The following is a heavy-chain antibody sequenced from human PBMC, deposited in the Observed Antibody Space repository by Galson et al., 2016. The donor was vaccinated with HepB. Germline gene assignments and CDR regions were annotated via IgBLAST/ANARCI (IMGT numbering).Heavy chain of an antibody. CDR1: GYIFTSYW. CDR2: IYPSDSDT. D-gene: IGHD6-13*01. CDR3: ARRAISSSWYDPFDY. Sequence: QSGAEVKKPGESLKISCKGSGYIFTSYWIGWVRQMPGKGLEWMGIIYPSDSDTRYSPSFRGQVTMSVDKSINTAYLQWGSLKASDTAMYYCARRAISSSWYDPFDYWGQGTRVTVSS. V-gene: IGHV5-51*01. J-gene: IGHJ4*02.